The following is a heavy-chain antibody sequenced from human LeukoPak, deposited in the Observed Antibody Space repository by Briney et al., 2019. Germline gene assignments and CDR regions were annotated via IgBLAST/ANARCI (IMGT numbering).Heavy chain of an antibody. CDR1: GFTVSGNS. D-gene: IGHD2-15*01. J-gene: IGHJ4*02. CDR3: AKGARGNSLSYCSGGSGFDS. V-gene: IGHV3-66*01. Sequence: PGGSLRLSCAASGFTVSGNSMTWVRQAPGKGLAWVAVLYTCGSTFYADSVKGRFTISRDSSKNTLYLQMNSLRADDTAVYYCAKGARGNSLSYCSGGSGFDSWGQGTLVTVSS. CDR2: LYTCGST.